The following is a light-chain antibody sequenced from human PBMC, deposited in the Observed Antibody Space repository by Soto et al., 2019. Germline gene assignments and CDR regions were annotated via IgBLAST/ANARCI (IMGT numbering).Light chain of an antibody. CDR3: SSYTSNRTLV. Sequence: QSALTQPACVSGSPGQSITISCTGTSSDVGGYNYVSWYQQHPGKAPKLMIYDVSNRPSGVSNGFSGSKSGNTASLTISGLQAEDEADYYCSSYTSNRTLVFGGGTKVTVL. V-gene: IGLV2-14*01. CDR1: SSDVGGYNY. J-gene: IGLJ2*01. CDR2: DVS.